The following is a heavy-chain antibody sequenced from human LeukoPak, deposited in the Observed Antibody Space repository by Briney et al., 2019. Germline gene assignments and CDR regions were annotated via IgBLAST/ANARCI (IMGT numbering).Heavy chain of an antibody. CDR3: ARDPAQSYYMDV. J-gene: IGHJ6*03. V-gene: IGHV1-2*02. CDR1: GYTFSVYY. CDR2: INPNSGGT. Sequence: ASVKVSCKASGYTFSVYYMHWVRQAPGQGLEWMGWINPNSGGTNYAQKFQGRFTMTRDTSISTAYMELARLRSDDTAVYYCARDPAQSYYMDVWAKGPRSPSP.